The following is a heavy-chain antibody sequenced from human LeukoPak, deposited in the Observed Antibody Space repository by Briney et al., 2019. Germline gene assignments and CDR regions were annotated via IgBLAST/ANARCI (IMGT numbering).Heavy chain of an antibody. CDR2: FDPEDGET. Sequence: ASVKVSCKVSGYTLTELSMHWVRQAPGKGLEWMGGFDPEDGETIYAQKFQGRVTMTEDTYTDTAYMELSSLRSEDTAVYYCATLGDILGAFDIWGQGTMVTVSS. CDR3: ATLGDILGAFDI. J-gene: IGHJ3*02. D-gene: IGHD1-26*01. CDR1: GYTLTELS. V-gene: IGHV1-24*01.